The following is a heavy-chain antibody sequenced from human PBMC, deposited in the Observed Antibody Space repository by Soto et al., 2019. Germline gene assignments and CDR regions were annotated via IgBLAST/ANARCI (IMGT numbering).Heavy chain of an antibody. D-gene: IGHD3-9*01. V-gene: IGHV3-11*05. CDR1: GFTLSDYY. J-gene: IGHJ5*02. CDR3: ARVYDILTSAWLDP. Sequence: QEQLVESEGGLVKPGGSLRLSCAASGFTLSDYYMTWIRQAPGKGLEWISYISTNSRYTKYADSVKGRFTISRDDAKNSLYLQMNSLRVEDTAVYYCARVYDILTSAWLDPWGQGTLVTVSS. CDR2: ISTNSRYT.